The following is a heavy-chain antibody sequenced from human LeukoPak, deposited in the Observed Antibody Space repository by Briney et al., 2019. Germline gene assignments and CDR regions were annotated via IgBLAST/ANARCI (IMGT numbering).Heavy chain of an antibody. CDR3: ALAPQGGYYGDY. CDR1: GGSFSGYY. D-gene: IGHD3-22*01. V-gene: IGHV4-34*01. CDR2: INHSGST. J-gene: IGHJ4*02. Sequence: SETLSLTCAVYGGSFSGYYWSWLRQPPGKGLEWIGEINHSGSTNYNPSLKSRVTISVDTSKNQFSLTLSSVTAAYTAVYYCALAPQGGYYGDYWGQGTLVTVSS.